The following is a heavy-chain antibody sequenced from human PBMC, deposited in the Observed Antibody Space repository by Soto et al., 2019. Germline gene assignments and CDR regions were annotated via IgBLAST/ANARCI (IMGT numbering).Heavy chain of an antibody. V-gene: IGHV3-33*06. J-gene: IGHJ4*02. Sequence: GGSLRLSCAASGFTFSTYAMHWVRQAPGRGLEWVALIWYDGSNKYYADSVKGRFTISRDNSKNTVYLQMDSLRVEDTAVYFCAKDRGTQLLYYFDYWGQGTLVTVSS. CDR1: GFTFSTYA. CDR2: IWYDGSNK. D-gene: IGHD5-18*01. CDR3: AKDRGTQLLYYFDY.